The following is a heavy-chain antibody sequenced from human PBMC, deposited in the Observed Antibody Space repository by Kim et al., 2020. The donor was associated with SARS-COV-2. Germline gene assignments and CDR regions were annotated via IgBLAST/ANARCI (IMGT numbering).Heavy chain of an antibody. CDR1: GYTLTELS. D-gene: IGHD1-26*01. CDR3: ATDKYSGSYYYFQH. CDR2: FDPEDGET. V-gene: IGHV1-24*01. Sequence: ASVKVSCKVSGYTLTELSMHWVRQAPGKGLEWMGGFDPEDGETIYAQKFQGRVTMTEDTSTDTAYMELSSLRSEDTAVYYCATDKYSGSYYYFQHWGQGTLVTVSS. J-gene: IGHJ1*01.